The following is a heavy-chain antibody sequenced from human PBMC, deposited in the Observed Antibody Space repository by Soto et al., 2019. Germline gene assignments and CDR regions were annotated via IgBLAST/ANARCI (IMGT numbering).Heavy chain of an antibody. CDR2: ISSSGSTI. D-gene: IGHD6-13*01. J-gene: IGHJ4*02. V-gene: IGHV3-11*01. CDR1: GFTFSDYY. Sequence: PGGSLRLSCAASGFTFSDYYMSWIRQAPGKGLEWVSYISSSGSTIYYADSVKGRFTISRDNAKNSLYLQMNSLRAEDTAVYYCAKEYAGYSSSWYGPRFDYWGQGTLVT. CDR3: AKEYAGYSSSWYGPRFDY.